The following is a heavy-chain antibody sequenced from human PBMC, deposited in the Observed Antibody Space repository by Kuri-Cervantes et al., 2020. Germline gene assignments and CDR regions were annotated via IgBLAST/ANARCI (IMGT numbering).Heavy chain of an antibody. J-gene: IGHJ4*02. Sequence: GGSLRLSCAASGFTFSSYAMSWVRQAPGKGLEWVSSISGSGGSTYHADSVKGRFTISRDNAKNSLYLQMNSLRAEDTAVYYCATRILRKYYGEDYWGQGTLVTVSS. V-gene: IGHV3-23*01. D-gene: IGHD3-3*01. CDR1: GFTFSSYA. CDR2: ISGSGGST. CDR3: ATRILRKYYGEDY.